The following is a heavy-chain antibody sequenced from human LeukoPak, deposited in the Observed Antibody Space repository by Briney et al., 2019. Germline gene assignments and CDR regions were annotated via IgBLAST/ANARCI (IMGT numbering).Heavy chain of an antibody. CDR3: AKKSVGTTPFDH. Sequence: GFLRLSCTASGFTFSSYAMSWVRQAPGKGLEWVSVIGASGGRTCYSDSVKGRFTISRDSSKNTLYLQMNSLRAEDAAVYYCAKKSVGTTPFDHWGQGTLVTVSS. D-gene: IGHD1-26*01. CDR1: GFTFSSYA. V-gene: IGHV3-23*01. J-gene: IGHJ4*02. CDR2: IGASGGRT.